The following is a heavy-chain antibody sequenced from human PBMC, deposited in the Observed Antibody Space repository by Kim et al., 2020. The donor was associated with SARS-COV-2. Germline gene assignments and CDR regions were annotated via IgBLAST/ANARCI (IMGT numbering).Heavy chain of an antibody. CDR3: ARDQWVKNYDFWSGYAYGMDV. Sequence: ASVKVSCKASGYTFTSYGISWVRQAPGQGLEWMGWISAYNGNTNYAQKLQGRVTMTTDTSTSTAYMELRSLRSDDTAVYYCARDQWVKNYDFWSGYAYGMDVWGQGTTVTVSS. CDR1: GYTFTSYG. D-gene: IGHD3-3*01. CDR2: ISAYNGNT. J-gene: IGHJ6*02. V-gene: IGHV1-18*01.